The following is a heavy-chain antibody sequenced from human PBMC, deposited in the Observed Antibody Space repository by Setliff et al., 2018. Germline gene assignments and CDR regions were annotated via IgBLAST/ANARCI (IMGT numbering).Heavy chain of an antibody. J-gene: IGHJ5*02. Sequence: PGGSLRLSCATSGFSFSDHSMDWVRQAPGKGLEWVGRTRNKVSSYITEYAASVKGRFTITRDNSKNAVYLQMNSLRAEDTAEYYCARGVVVVVAATSNYFDPWGQGTLVTVSS. D-gene: IGHD2-15*01. CDR1: GFSFSDHS. CDR3: ARGVVVVVAATSNYFDP. V-gene: IGHV3-72*01. CDR2: TRNKVSSYIT.